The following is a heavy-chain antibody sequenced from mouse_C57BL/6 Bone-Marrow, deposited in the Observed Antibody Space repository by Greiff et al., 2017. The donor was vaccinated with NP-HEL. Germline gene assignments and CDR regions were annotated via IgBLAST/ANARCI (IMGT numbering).Heavy chain of an antibody. D-gene: IGHD1-2*01. J-gene: IGHJ4*01. CDR1: GYTFTSYT. CDR2: INPSSGYT. CDR3: ARGRLGDYLYAMDY. Sequence: QVQLKESGAELARPGASVKMSCKASGYTFTSYTMHWVKQRPGQGLEWVGYINPSSGYTKYNQKFKDKATLTADKSSSTAYMQLSSLTSEDSAVYYCARGRLGDYLYAMDYWGQGTSVTVSS. V-gene: IGHV1-4*01.